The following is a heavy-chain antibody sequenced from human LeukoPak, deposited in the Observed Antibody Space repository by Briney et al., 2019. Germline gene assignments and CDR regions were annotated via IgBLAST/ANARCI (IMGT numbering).Heavy chain of an antibody. V-gene: IGHV4-39*01. Sequence: PSETLSLTCTVSGGSISSSSYYWGWIRQPPGKGLEWIGSIYYSGSTYYNPSLKSRVTISVDTSKNQFSLKLSSVTAADTAVYYCARHKAWLGVVIYFDYWGQGTLVTVSS. CDR1: GGSISSSSYY. J-gene: IGHJ4*02. CDR2: IYYSGST. D-gene: IGHD3-3*01. CDR3: ARHKAWLGVVIYFDY.